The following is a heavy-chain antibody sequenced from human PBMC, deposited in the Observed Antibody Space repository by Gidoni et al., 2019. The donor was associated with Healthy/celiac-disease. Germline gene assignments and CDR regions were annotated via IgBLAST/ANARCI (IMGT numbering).Heavy chain of an antibody. Sequence: EVQLVESGGGLVKPGGSLRLSCAASGFTFSSYSMNWVRQAPGKGLEWVSSISSSSSYIYYADSVKGRFTISRDNAKNSLYLQMNSLRAEDTAVYYCARDIVVVVAAGDGMDVWGQGTTVTVSS. V-gene: IGHV3-21*01. D-gene: IGHD2-15*01. J-gene: IGHJ6*02. CDR2: ISSSSSYI. CDR1: GFTFSSYS. CDR3: ARDIVVVVAAGDGMDV.